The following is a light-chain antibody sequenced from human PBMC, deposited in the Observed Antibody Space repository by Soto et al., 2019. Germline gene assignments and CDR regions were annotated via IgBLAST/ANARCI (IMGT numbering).Light chain of an antibody. V-gene: IGLV2-14*01. CDR1: SSDVGTYNY. CDR3: SSYTTSNTQV. J-gene: IGLJ3*02. Sequence: QSVLTQPASVSGSPRRSITISCTGTSSDVGTYNYVSWYQHRPGKAPKLMIYDVSYRPSGVSNRFSGSKSANTASLTISGLQAEDEADYYCSSYTTSNTQVFGGGTKLTVL. CDR2: DVS.